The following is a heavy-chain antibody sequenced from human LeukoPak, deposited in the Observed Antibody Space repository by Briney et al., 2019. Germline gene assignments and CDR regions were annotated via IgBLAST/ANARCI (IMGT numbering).Heavy chain of an antibody. D-gene: IGHD5-18*01. CDR2: ISYDGSNK. V-gene: IGHV3-30-3*01. Sequence: GGSLRLSCAASGFTVSSNYMSWVRQAPGKGLEWVAVISYDGSNKYYADSVKGRFTISRDNSKNTLYLQMNSLRAEDTAVYYCARTDTAMVFGKKDYFDYWGQGTLVTVSS. CDR1: GFTVSSNY. J-gene: IGHJ4*02. CDR3: ARTDTAMVFGKKDYFDY.